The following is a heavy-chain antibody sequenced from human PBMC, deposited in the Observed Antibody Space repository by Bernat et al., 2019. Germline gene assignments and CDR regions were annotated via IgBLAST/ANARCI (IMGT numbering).Heavy chain of an antibody. CDR3: ERDRGDSSGWYLLQY. CDR2: IIPIFGTA. V-gene: IGHV1-69*01. Sequence: QVQLVQSGAEVKKPGSSVKVSCKASGGTFSSYAISWVRQAPGQGLEWMGGIIPIFGTANYAQKFQGRVTITADESTSTAYMELSSLRSDDTAVYYCERDRGDSSGWYLLQYWGQGTLVTVSS. J-gene: IGHJ4*02. D-gene: IGHD6-19*01. CDR1: GGTFSSYA.